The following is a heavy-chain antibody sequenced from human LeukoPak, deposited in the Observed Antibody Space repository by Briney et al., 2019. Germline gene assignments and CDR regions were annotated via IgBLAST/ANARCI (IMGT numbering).Heavy chain of an antibody. D-gene: IGHD3-10*01. CDR1: GFTSSDNW. V-gene: IGHV3-74*01. Sequence: GGSLRLSCAASGFTSSDNWMHWVRQAPGKWLVWVSRINGDGSTTDYADSVKGRFTISRDNAKNTLSLQMDSLRVEDTAVYYCAKATFGRNGFDVWGQGTTVTVS. J-gene: IGHJ6*02. CDR2: INGDGSTT. CDR3: AKATFGRNGFDV.